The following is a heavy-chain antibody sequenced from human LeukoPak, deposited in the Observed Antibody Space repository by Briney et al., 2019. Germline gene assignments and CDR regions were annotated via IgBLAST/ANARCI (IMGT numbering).Heavy chain of an antibody. V-gene: IGHV4-59*01. Sequence: SETLSLTCTVSGGSINSYYWSWIRQPPGKGLEWLGYIYYSGSTNYDPSLKSGVTISVDTSKNQFSLKLSSVTAADTAVYYCARDTFPGIAAAGTVWGQGTLVTVSS. J-gene: IGHJ4*02. D-gene: IGHD6-13*01. CDR2: IYYSGST. CDR3: ARDTFPGIAAAGTV. CDR1: GGSINSYY.